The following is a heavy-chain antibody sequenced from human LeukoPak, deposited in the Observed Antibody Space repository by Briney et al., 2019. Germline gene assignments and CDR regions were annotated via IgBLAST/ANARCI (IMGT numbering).Heavy chain of an antibody. CDR1: GFTFSSYG. D-gene: IGHD4-23*01. V-gene: IGHV3-30*18. CDR2: ISYDGSNK. CDR3: AKGAPLRRVTPPSGY. J-gene: IGHJ4*02. Sequence: GRSLRLSCAASGFTFSSYGMHWVRQAPGKGLEWVAVISYDGSNKYYADSVKGRFTISRDNSKNTLYLQMNSLRAEDTAVYYCAKGAPLRRVTPPSGYWGQGTLVTVSS.